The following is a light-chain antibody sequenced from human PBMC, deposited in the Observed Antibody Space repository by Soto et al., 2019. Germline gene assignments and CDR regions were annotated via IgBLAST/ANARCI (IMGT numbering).Light chain of an antibody. CDR3: QQFRA. CDR2: DAS. V-gene: IGKV4-1*01. Sequence: DIVMTQSPDSLAVSLGERATINCKSSQSVLYSSNNKNYLAWYQQKPGKAPRLLIFDASNLERGVPSRFSGSGSGTEFTLTINNLQPDDFATYYCQQFRAFGQGTKVDNK. J-gene: IGKJ1*01. CDR1: QSVLYSSNNKNY.